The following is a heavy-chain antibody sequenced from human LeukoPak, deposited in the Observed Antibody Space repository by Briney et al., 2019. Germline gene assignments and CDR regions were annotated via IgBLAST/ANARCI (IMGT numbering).Heavy chain of an antibody. CDR3: AKDSSSWDAFDI. D-gene: IGHD6-13*01. J-gene: IGHJ3*02. CDR2: IKQDGTEK. Sequence: GGSLRLSCAASGFTFSRFWMSWVRQAPGKGLEWVANIKQDGTEKYYVDSVKGRFTISRDNAKNSVYLEMNSLRAEDTAVYYCAKDSSSWDAFDIWGQGTMVTVSS. V-gene: IGHV3-7*01. CDR1: GFTFSRFW.